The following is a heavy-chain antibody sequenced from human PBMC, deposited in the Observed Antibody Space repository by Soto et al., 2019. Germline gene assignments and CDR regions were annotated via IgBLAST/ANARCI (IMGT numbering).Heavy chain of an antibody. V-gene: IGHV3-15*01. CDR2: IKSKTDGGTT. D-gene: IGHD3-10*01. Sequence: VQLVESGGGLVKPGGSLRLSCAASGFTFSNAWMSWVRQAPGKGLEWVGRIKSKTDGGTTDFAAPVKGRFTISRDDSKNTLYLDMNSLKTEDTAVYYSTTVSECDGVDYWGQGTLVTVSS. CDR3: TTVSECDGVDY. J-gene: IGHJ4*02. CDR1: GFTFSNAW.